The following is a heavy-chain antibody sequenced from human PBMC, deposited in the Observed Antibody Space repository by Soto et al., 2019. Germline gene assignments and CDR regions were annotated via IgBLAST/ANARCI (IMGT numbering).Heavy chain of an antibody. CDR2: ISSDGFNK. J-gene: IGHJ4*02. CDR3: AKDPITNGWSANYFDY. D-gene: IGHD6-19*01. CDR1: GFTFNTYA. Sequence: VQLVESGGGVVQPGRSLRLSCTASGFTFNTYAMHWVRQAPGRGLEWVAIISSDGFNKYYADSVKGRFTISRDNSKNTLYVQMNSLRAEDTAVYYCAKDPITNGWSANYFDYWGQGTLVTVSS. V-gene: IGHV3-30*18.